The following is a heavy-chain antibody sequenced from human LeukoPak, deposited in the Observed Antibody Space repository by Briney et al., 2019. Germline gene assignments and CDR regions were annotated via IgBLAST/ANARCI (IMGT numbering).Heavy chain of an antibody. CDR3: ARVLVPALTYYMDV. J-gene: IGHJ6*03. CDR2: INHSGST. D-gene: IGHD2-2*01. V-gene: IGHV4-34*01. Sequence: SETLSLTCAVYGGSFSGYYWSWIREPPGKGGERSGEINHSGSTNYNPSLKSRVTISVETSKKKFYWKLSSVTAADTAVYYCARVLVPALTYYMDVWGKGTTVTVSS. CDR1: GGSFSGYY.